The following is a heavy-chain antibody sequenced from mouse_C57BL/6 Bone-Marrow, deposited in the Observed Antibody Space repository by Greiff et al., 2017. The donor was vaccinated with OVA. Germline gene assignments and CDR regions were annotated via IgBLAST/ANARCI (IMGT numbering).Heavy chain of an antibody. CDR3: ARGTGFDY. CDR2: IYSYNGVS. CDR1: GYLFTGHY. V-gene: IGHV1-31*01. Sequence: VQPQQSGPELGKPGASVKISCKASGYLFTGHYMPWVKQSHGNILGWIGYIYSYNGVSSYNQKFHGKATLTVDKFSSQAYIELRSLTSEDSAVYYCARGTGFDYWGQGTTLTVSA. D-gene: IGHD3-3*01. J-gene: IGHJ2*01.